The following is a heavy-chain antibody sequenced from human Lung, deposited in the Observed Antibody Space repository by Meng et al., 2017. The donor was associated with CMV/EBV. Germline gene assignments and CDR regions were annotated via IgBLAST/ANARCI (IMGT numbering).Heavy chain of an antibody. Sequence: LTXXASGFSIRDYWMSWVRQAPGKGLEWVANINQDASERYYVDSVKGRFTISRDNAENSLYLQMSSLRVGDTAIYYCARAGAYHDFWTAKEGGYYYYGMDVXGQGXTVT. J-gene: IGHJ6*02. CDR2: INQDASER. V-gene: IGHV3-7*04. CDR3: ARAGAYHDFWTAKEGGYYYYGMDV. CDR1: GFSIRDYW. D-gene: IGHD3/OR15-3a*01.